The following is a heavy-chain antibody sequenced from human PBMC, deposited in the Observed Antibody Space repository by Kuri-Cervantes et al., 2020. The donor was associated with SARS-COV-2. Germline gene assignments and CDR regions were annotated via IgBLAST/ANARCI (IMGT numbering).Heavy chain of an antibody. D-gene: IGHD5-18*01. V-gene: IGHV1-69*06. CDR1: GGTFSSYA. Sequence: SVKVSCKASGGTFSSYAISWVRQAPGQGLEWMGGIIPIFGTANYAQKFQGRVTITADKSTSTAYMELSSLRSEDTAVYYCALTKDTAMVTLDYWGQGTLVTVSS. J-gene: IGHJ4*02. CDR3: ALTKDTAMVTLDY. CDR2: IIPIFGTA.